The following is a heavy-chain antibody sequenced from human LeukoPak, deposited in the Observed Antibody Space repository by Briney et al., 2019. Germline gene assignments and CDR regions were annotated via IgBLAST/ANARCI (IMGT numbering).Heavy chain of an antibody. D-gene: IGHD5-12*01. CDR3: AKTSGYRRFDP. J-gene: IGHJ5*02. CDR1: GFTFSSYA. Sequence: GGSLRLSCAASGFTFSSYAMSWVRQAPGKGLEWVSAISGSGGSTYFADSVKGRLTISRDNSKNTLYLQMNSLRAEDTAVYYCAKTSGYRRFDPWGQGTLVTVSS. V-gene: IGHV3-23*01. CDR2: ISGSGGST.